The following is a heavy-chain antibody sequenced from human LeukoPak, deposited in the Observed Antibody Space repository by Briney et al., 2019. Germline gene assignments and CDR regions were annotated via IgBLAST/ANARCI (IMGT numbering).Heavy chain of an antibody. CDR2: INPNSGGT. D-gene: IGHD2-2*01. Sequence: GASVKVSCKASGYTFTGYYMHWVRQAPGQGLEWTGWINPNSGGTNYAQKFQGRVTMTRDTSISTAYMELSRLRSEDTAVYYCARSLYCSSTSCYEYYYYMDVWGKGTTVTVSS. CDR3: ARSLYCSSTSCYEYYYYMDV. J-gene: IGHJ6*03. V-gene: IGHV1-2*02. CDR1: GYTFTGYY.